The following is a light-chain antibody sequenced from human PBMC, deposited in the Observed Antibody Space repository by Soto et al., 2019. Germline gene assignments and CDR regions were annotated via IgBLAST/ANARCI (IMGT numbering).Light chain of an antibody. CDR3: QQYNNWPPWT. CDR1: QSVSSN. CDR2: AAS. V-gene: IGKV3D-15*01. Sequence: EIVMTQSPATLSVSPGERATLSCRASQSVSSNLAWYQQKPGQAPRLLIYAASNRATGIPARFSGSGSGTDFTLTISSLGHEDFAVYYCQQYNNWPPWTFGQGTKVDIK. J-gene: IGKJ1*01.